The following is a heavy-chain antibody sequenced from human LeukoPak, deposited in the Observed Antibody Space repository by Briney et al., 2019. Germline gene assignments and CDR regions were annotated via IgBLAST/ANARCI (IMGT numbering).Heavy chain of an antibody. CDR1: GFTFSSYA. J-gene: IGHJ4*02. CDR2: LSGSGGNT. CDR3: AKGPYYYDSADYFDY. Sequence: PGESLRLSCAASGFTFSSYAMSWVRQAPGKGLELVSTLSGSGGNTYYADSVKGRVTISRDNSKNTLYLQMNSLRAEDTAVYHCAKGPYYYDSADYFDYWGQGTLITVSS. V-gene: IGHV3-23*01. D-gene: IGHD3-22*01.